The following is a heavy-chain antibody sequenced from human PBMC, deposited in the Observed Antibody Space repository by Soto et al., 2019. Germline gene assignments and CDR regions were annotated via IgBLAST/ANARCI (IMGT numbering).Heavy chain of an antibody. CDR3: ATLYNWNYFDY. CDR2: ISSSSSYI. J-gene: IGHJ4*02. Sequence: VGSLRLSCAASGFTFSSYSMNWVRQAPGKGLEWVSSISSSSSYIYYADSVKGRFTISRDNAKNSLYLQMNSLRAEDTAVYYCATLYNWNYFDYWGQGTLVTVSS. CDR1: GFTFSSYS. D-gene: IGHD1-20*01. V-gene: IGHV3-21*01.